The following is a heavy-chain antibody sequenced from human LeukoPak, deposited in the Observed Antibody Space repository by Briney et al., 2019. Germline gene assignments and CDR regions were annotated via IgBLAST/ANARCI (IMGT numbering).Heavy chain of an antibody. D-gene: IGHD5-24*01. CDR1: GYTFTGYY. J-gene: IGHJ4*02. V-gene: IGHV1-2*02. Sequence: ASVKVSRKASGYTFTGYYMYCVRQAPEQGLEWMGWINPNSGGTNYAQNFQGRVTMPMDTSISTAYMQLSRLRSDHTAIYDCARDGGRDGYNYVPLDYWGEGSLVSV. CDR3: ARDGGRDGYNYVPLDY. CDR2: INPNSGGT.